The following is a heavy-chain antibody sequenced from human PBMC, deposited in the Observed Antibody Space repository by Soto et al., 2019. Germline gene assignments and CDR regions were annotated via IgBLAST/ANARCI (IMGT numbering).Heavy chain of an antibody. Sequence: QVQLVQSGAEVKMPGASVKVSCKASGYTFSNYATHWVRQAPGQRLEWMGWINAGNGKTKYSQNFQGRVTITRDTSASTAYMELSSLRSEDTAVYYCANNGDYYYYGMDVWGQGTTVTVSS. CDR3: ANNGDYYYYGMDV. J-gene: IGHJ6*02. CDR2: INAGNGKT. D-gene: IGHD4-17*01. V-gene: IGHV1-3*01. CDR1: GYTFSNYA.